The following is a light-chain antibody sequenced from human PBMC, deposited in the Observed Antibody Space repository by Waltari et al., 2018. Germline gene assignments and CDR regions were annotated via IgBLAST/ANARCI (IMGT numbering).Light chain of an antibody. CDR2: DVS. V-gene: IGLV2-14*01. J-gene: IGLJ1*01. Sequence: QSALTQPVSVSGSRGQSITISCTGTSSDVGSYNYVSWYQQHPGKAPKLMIYDVSKRPSGVSNRFSGSKSGNTASLTISGLQAEDEADYYCTSYTSSNTYVFGTGTKVTVL. CDR3: TSYTSSNTYV. CDR1: SSDVGSYNY.